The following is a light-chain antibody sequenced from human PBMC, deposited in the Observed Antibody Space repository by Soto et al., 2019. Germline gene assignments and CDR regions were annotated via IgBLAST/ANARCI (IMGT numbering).Light chain of an antibody. Sequence: DIPMTQSPSTLSASVGDRVTITCRASQSISSWLAWYQQKPGKAPKLLIYKASSLESGVPSRFSGSGSGTEFTLTISSLQPDDCATYYCQQYKSYAAFGQGTKVEIK. CDR1: QSISSW. V-gene: IGKV1-5*03. CDR2: KAS. CDR3: QQYKSYAA. J-gene: IGKJ1*01.